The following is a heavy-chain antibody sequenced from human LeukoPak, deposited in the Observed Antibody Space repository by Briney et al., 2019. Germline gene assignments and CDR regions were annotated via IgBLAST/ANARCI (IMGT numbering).Heavy chain of an antibody. CDR2: ISYDGSNK. CDR1: GFTFSSYG. Sequence: GRSLRLSCAASGFTFSSYGMHWVRQAPGKGLEWVAVISYDGSNKYYADSVKGRFTISRDNSKNTLYLQMNSLRAEDTAVYYCAKYSGDYYDSSAYYVIYYFDSWGQGTLVTVSS. D-gene: IGHD3-22*01. V-gene: IGHV3-30*18. CDR3: AKYSGDYYDSSAYYVIYYFDS. J-gene: IGHJ4*02.